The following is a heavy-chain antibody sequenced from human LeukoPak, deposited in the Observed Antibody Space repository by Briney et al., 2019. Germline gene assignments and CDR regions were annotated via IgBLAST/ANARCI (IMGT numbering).Heavy chain of an antibody. CDR3: ASGIVVVPAAITGGFDY. J-gene: IGHJ4*02. D-gene: IGHD2-2*02. Sequence: PSETLSLTCAVYGGSFSGYYWSWIRQPPGKGLEWIGEINHSGSTNYNPSLKSRVTISVDTSKNQLSLKLSSVTAADTAVYYCASGIVVVPAAITGGFDYWGQGTLVTVSS. V-gene: IGHV4-34*01. CDR2: INHSGST. CDR1: GGSFSGYY.